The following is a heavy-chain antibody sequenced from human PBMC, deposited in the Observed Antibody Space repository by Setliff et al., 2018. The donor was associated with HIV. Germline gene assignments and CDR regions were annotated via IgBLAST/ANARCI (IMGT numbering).Heavy chain of an antibody. V-gene: IGHV4-39*02. CDR2: ILYGGNT. Sequence: PSETLSLTCTVSGGSVSSRGYYWGWIRQPPGKGPEWIANILYGGNTYYNPYLKSRVTISVDTSKNHVSLKCNSVTAADTAVYFCARPTTGVGGGAAFDIWGQGTMVTVSS. J-gene: IGHJ3*02. D-gene: IGHD2-8*01. CDR1: GGSVSSRGYY. CDR3: ARPTTGVGGGAAFDI.